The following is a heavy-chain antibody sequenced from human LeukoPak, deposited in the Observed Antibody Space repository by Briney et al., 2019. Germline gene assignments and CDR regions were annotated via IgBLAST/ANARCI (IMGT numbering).Heavy chain of an antibody. J-gene: IGHJ6*02. Sequence: SETLSLTCAVYGGSLNGHYWSWIRQPPGKGLEWIGEGSESGGTKFNPSLKSRVTISIDTSKNQFSLKLSSVTAADTAVYYCAREYTSSWYGGTTFYGMDVWGQGTTVTVSS. D-gene: IGHD6-13*01. V-gene: IGHV4-34*01. CDR3: AREYTSSWYGGTTFYGMDV. CDR1: GGSLNGHY. CDR2: GSESGGT.